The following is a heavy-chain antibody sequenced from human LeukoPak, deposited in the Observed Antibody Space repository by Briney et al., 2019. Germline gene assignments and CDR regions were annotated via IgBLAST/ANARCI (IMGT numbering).Heavy chain of an antibody. J-gene: IGHJ4*02. D-gene: IGHD3-10*01. CDR2: IYYSGSA. CDR1: GGSISSYY. V-gene: IGHV4-59*08. Sequence: SETLSLTCTVSGGSISSYYWSWIRQPPGKGPEWIGYIYYSGSANYNPSLKSRVTISVDTSKNQFSLKLSSVTAADTAVYYCARRGYYGSGSLAIDYWGQGTLVTVSS. CDR3: ARRGYYGSGSLAIDY.